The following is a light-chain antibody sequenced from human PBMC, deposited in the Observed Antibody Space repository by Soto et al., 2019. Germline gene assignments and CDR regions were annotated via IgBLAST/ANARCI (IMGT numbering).Light chain of an antibody. Sequence: QSALTQPASVSGSPGQSITISCTGTSSDVGGYDYVSWYQQHPGKAPKLMIYDVRSRPSGVSYRFSGSKSGNTASLTISGLQAEDEADYHCSSYTTSSTVVFGVGTKVTVL. J-gene: IGLJ2*01. CDR1: SSDVGGYDY. CDR3: SSYTTSSTVV. CDR2: DVR. V-gene: IGLV2-14*03.